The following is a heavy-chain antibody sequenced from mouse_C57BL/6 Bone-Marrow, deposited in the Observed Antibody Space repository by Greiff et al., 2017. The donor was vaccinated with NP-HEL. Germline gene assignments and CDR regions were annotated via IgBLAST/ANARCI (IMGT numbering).Heavy chain of an antibody. J-gene: IGHJ2*01. D-gene: IGHD2-3*01. V-gene: IGHV1-69*01. CDR2: IDPSDSYT. Sequence: QVQLQQPGAELVMPGASVKLSCKASGYTFTSYWMHWVKQRPGQGLEWIGEIDPSDSYTNYNQKFKGKSTLTVDKSSSTAYMPLSSLTSEDSAVYYCAKLIYDCYPYYFDYWGQGTTLTVSS. CDR3: AKLIYDCYPYYFDY. CDR1: GYTFTSYW.